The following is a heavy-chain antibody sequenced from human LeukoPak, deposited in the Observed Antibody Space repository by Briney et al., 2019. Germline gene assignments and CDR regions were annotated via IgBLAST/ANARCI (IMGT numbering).Heavy chain of an antibody. CDR2: INSDGGST. CDR3: ARAYYDFWSGYYGEPYYFDY. D-gene: IGHD3-3*01. CDR1: GFTFSSYW. Sequence: QTGGSLRLSCAASGFTFSSYWMHWVRQAPGKGLVWVSRINSDGGSTNYADSVKGRFTISRDNAKNTLYLQMNSLRAEDTAVYYCARAYYDFWSGYYGEPYYFDYWGQGTLVTVSS. J-gene: IGHJ4*02. V-gene: IGHV3-74*01.